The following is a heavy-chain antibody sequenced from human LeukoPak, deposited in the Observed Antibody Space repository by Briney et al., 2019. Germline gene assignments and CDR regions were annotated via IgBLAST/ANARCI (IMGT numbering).Heavy chain of an antibody. J-gene: IGHJ6*02. Sequence: RASVKVSCKASGGTFSSYAISWVRQAPGQGLEWMGGIIPIFGTANYAQKFQGRVTITADESTSTAYMELSSLRSEDTAVYYCARAPVPYYYYYGMDVWGQGTTVTVSS. CDR3: ARAPVPYYYYYGMDV. CDR1: GGTFSSYA. CDR2: IIPIFGTA. V-gene: IGHV1-69*13.